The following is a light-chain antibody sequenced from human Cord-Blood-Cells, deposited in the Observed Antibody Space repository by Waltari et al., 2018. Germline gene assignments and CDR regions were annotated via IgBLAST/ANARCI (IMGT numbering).Light chain of an antibody. V-gene: IGKV1-39*01. CDR1: QSISSY. CDR3: QQSYSTPLT. J-gene: IGKJ4*01. CDR2: AAS. Sequence: DIQMTQSPSSLSPSVGDSVTITCRASQSISSYLNWYQQQPGKAPKLLIYAASSLQSGVPSRFSGSASGTDFTLTISSLQPEDFATYYCQQSYSTPLTFGGGTKVEIK.